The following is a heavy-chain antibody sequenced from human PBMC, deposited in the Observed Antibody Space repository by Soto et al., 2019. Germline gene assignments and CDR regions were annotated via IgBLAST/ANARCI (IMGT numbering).Heavy chain of an antibody. CDR2: IGSISTTI. J-gene: IGHJ4*02. V-gene: IGHV3-48*01. D-gene: IGHD6-13*01. CDR3: AREQQLAFDN. Sequence: GGSLRLSCAASGFTFSSYSMNWVRQAPGKGLEWVSYIGSISTTIYYADSVKGRFIISRDNAKNSLYLQMNSLRPEDTAVYYCAREQQLAFDNWGQGTRVTVSS. CDR1: GFTFSSYS.